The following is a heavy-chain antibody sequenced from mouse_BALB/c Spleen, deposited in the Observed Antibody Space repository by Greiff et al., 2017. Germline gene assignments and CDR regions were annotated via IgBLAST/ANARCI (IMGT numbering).Heavy chain of an antibody. CDR2: INSNGGST. D-gene: IGHD1-2*01. CDR1: GFTFSSYG. V-gene: IGHV5-6-3*01. J-gene: IGHJ2*01. CDR3: ARETTATNYFDY. Sequence: EVHLVESGGGLVKPGGSLKLSCAASGFTFSSYGMSWVRQTPDKRLELVATINSNGGSTYYPDSVKGRFTISRDNAKNTLYLQMSSLKSEDTAMYYCARETTATNYFDYWGQGTTLTVSS.